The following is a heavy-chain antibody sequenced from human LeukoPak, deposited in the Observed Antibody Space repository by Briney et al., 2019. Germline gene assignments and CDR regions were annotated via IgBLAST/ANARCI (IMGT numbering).Heavy chain of an antibody. CDR2: INSDGRST. Sequence: GGSLRLSCVASGFTFSRYWMHWVRQAPGKGLVWVSRINSDGRSTNYADSVKGRFSISRDNAENSLYLQMNSLRTEDTAVYYCARDLSLSPIWGQGTMVTVSS. V-gene: IGHV3-74*01. CDR3: ARDLSLSPI. D-gene: IGHD5/OR15-5a*01. CDR1: GFTFSRYW. J-gene: IGHJ3*02.